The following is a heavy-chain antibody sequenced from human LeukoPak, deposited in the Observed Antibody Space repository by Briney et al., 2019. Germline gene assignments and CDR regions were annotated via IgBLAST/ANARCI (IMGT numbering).Heavy chain of an antibody. CDR2: FSSRTGTI. CDR1: GFTFSSYA. J-gene: IGHJ4*02. Sequence: PGGSLRLSCAASGFTFSSYAMSWVRQAPGKGLEWVSYFSSRTGTISYADSVEGRFTISRDNAKNSLYLQMNSLRDEDTAVYYCARDVDYGFDYWGQGTLVTVSS. CDR3: ARDVDYGFDY. D-gene: IGHD4-17*01. V-gene: IGHV3-48*02.